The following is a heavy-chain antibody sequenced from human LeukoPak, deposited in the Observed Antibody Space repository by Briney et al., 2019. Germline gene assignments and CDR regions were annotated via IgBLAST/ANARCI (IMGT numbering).Heavy chain of an antibody. J-gene: IGHJ4*02. D-gene: IGHD5-12*01. CDR2: TSSSGNT. CDR3: ARFLWKPTGPGGWLRSGLDY. V-gene: IGHV4-4*07. CDR1: GDSISYFY. Sequence: PSETLSLTCSVSGDSISYFYWSWIRQAAGKGLEWIGRTSSSGNTDYNASLKSRVTMSVDTSKNQFSLKLSSVTAADTAVYYCARFLWKPTGPGGWLRSGLDYWGQGTLVTVSS.